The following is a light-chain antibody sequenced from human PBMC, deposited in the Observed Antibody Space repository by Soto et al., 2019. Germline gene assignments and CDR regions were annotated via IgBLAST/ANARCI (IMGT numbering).Light chain of an antibody. CDR1: SSDIGAYRF. CDR2: EVT. J-gene: IGLJ2*01. V-gene: IGLV2-8*01. CDR3: SSYAGSSTWV. Sequence: QSVPTQPPSASGSPGQSATISCTGSSSDIGAYRFVSWYQQYPGKAPKLIIYEVTKRPSGVLDRFSGSKSGNTASLTVSGLQTEDEADYYCSSYAGSSTWVFGGGTKLTVL.